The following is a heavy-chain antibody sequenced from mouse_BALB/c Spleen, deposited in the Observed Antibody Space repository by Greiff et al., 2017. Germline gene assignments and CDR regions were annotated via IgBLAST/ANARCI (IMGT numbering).Heavy chain of an antibody. V-gene: IGHV5-6-5*01. J-gene: IGHJ1*01. D-gene: IGHD1-1*01. CDR1: GFTFSSYA. CDR3: ARGNYYYGSSFYWYFDV. CDR2: ISSGGST. Sequence: EVKLMESGGGLVKPGGSLKLSCAASGFTFSSYAMSWVRQTPEKRLEWVASISSGGSTYYPDSVKGRFTISRDNARNILYLQMSSLRSEDTAMYYCARGNYYYGSSFYWYFDVWGAGTTVTVSS.